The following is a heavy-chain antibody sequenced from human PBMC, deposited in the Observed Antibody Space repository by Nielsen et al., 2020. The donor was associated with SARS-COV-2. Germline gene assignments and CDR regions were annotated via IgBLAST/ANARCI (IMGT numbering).Heavy chain of an antibody. CDR2: ISSSSSYI. CDR3: ARGGSSWYLDAFDI. D-gene: IGHD6-13*01. V-gene: IGHV3-21*01. Sequence: GGSLRLSCAASAFTFSTYSINWVRQAPGKGLEWVSSISSSSSYIYYADSVKGRFTISRDNAKNSLYLQMNSLRAEDMAVYYCARGGSSWYLDAFDIWGQGTMVTVSS. J-gene: IGHJ3*02. CDR1: AFTFSTYS.